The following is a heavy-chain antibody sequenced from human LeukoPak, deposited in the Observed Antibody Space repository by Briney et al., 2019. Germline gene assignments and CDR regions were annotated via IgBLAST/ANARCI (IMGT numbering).Heavy chain of an antibody. CDR3: TSLGLAGAPIYDTMDV. CDR1: GFTFSDAW. D-gene: IGHD6-13*01. V-gene: IGHV3-15*01. J-gene: IGHJ6*02. CDR2: IKSKNDGGTT. Sequence: PGGSLRLSCAASGFTFSDAWMSWVRQAPGKGLEWVGRIKSKNDGGTTDYAAPVKGRFTISRDDSKNTLYLQMNSLKTEDTAVYYCTSLGLAGAPIYDTMDVWGQGTTVTVSS.